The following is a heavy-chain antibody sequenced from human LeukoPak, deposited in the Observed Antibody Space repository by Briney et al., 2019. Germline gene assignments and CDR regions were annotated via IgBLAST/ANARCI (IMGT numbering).Heavy chain of an antibody. CDR3: ARDLIAAAGTHTYYFDY. V-gene: IGHV3-30*04. Sequence: GSLRLSCAASGFTFSNYAMHWVRQAPGKGLEWVAIISYDGSNKYYADSVKGRFTISRDNSKNTLYLQMNSLRAEDTAVYYCARDLIAAAGTHTYYFDYWGQGTLVTVSS. CDR2: ISYDGSNK. CDR1: GFTFSNYA. J-gene: IGHJ4*02. D-gene: IGHD6-13*01.